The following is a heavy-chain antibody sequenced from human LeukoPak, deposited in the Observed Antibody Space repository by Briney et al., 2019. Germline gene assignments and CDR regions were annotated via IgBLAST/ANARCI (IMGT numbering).Heavy chain of an antibody. CDR2: IIPIFGTA. Sequence: SVKVSCKASGGTFSSYAISWVRQAPGQGLEWMGGIIPIFGTANYAQKFQGRVTITTDESTSTAYMELSSLRSEDTAVYYCARDLYPRIQLWLYYWGQGTLVTVSS. V-gene: IGHV1-69*05. D-gene: IGHD5-18*01. J-gene: IGHJ4*02. CDR1: GGTFSSYA. CDR3: ARDLYPRIQLWLYY.